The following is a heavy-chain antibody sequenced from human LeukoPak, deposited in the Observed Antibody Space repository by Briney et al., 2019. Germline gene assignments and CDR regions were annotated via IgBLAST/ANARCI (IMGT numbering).Heavy chain of an antibody. CDR1: GFTFSSYE. V-gene: IGHV3-30*03. J-gene: IGHJ3*02. CDR2: ISYDGSNE. Sequence: HPGGSLRLSCAASGFTFSSYEMNWVRQAPGKGLEWVAIISYDGSNEHYADSVKGRFTISRDTSKNTLYLRMNSLRAEDTAVYYCARICSGGNCYFPSIWGQGTMVTVSS. D-gene: IGHD2-15*01. CDR3: ARICSGGNCYFPSI.